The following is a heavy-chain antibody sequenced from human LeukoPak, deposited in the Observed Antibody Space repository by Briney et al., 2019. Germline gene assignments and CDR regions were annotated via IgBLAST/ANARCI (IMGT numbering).Heavy chain of an antibody. CDR1: GYTFTGYY. J-gene: IGHJ6*03. CDR3: ARSPPDMITFGGVPGDYYHYMDV. D-gene: IGHD3-16*01. V-gene: IGHV1-2*02. CDR2: INPNSGGT. Sequence: ASVKVSCKASGYTFTGYYMHWVRQAPGQGVEGVGWINPNSGGTNYAQKFHGRVTMTRDTSVSAAYMELSRLRSDDTAVYYCARSPPDMITFGGVPGDYYHYMDVWGKGTTVTISS.